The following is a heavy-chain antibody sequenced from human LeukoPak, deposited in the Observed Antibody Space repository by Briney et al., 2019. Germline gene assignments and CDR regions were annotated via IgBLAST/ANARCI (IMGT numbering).Heavy chain of an antibody. D-gene: IGHD6-19*01. J-gene: IGHJ6*03. V-gene: IGHV3-30*02. CDR1: AFIFSNHS. CDR2: IRYDGSRK. Sequence: GGSLRLSCRASAFIFSNHSMHWVRQAPGKGLEWVSFIRYDGSRKYYADSVKGRFTISRDNSKNTLDLQMSSLTTGDTAVYYCARGNSAGWYEYMDVWGKGTTVIVSS. CDR3: ARGNSAGWYEYMDV.